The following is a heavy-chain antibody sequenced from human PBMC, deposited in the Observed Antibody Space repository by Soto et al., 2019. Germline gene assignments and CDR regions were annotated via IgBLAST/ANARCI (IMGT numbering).Heavy chain of an antibody. V-gene: IGHV3-33*01. Sequence: GGSLRLSCAASGFTFSSYGMHWVRQAPGKGLEWVAVIWYDGSNKYYADSVKGRFTISRDNSKNTLYLQMSSLRAEDTAVYYCARELVVAGTGDYYYYGMDVWGQGTTVTVSS. CDR3: ARELVVAGTGDYYYYGMDV. J-gene: IGHJ6*02. CDR2: IWYDGSNK. CDR1: GFTFSSYG. D-gene: IGHD6-19*01.